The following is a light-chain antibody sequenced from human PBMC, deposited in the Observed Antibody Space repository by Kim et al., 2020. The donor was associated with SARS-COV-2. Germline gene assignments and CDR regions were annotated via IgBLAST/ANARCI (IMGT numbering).Light chain of an antibody. CDR3: QQYYRTPWT. V-gene: IGKV1-NL1*01. Sequence: DIQMTQSPSPLSASVGDRVTITCRASQGISTSLAWYQQKPGKAPELLVYAASRLQSGVPSRFSGSGSGTDFTLTIHSLPPEDFATYYCQQYYRTPWTFGQGTKVEIK. J-gene: IGKJ1*01. CDR2: AAS. CDR1: QGISTS.